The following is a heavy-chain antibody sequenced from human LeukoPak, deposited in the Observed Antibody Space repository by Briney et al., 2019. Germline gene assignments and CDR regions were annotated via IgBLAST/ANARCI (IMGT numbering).Heavy chain of an antibody. CDR3: ARGYGDLFRLYYFDY. CDR1: GGSISSSSYY. Sequence: PSETLSLTCTVSGGSISSSSYYWGWIRQPPGKGLEWNGSIYYSGSTYYNPSLKSRVTISVDTSKNQFSLKLSSVTAADTAVYYCARGYGDLFRLYYFDYWGQGTLVTVSS. V-gene: IGHV4-39*01. J-gene: IGHJ4*02. CDR2: IYYSGST. D-gene: IGHD4-17*01.